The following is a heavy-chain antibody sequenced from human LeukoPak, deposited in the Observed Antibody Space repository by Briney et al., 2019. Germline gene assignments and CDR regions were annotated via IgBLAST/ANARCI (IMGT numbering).Heavy chain of an antibody. CDR3: ARAPGYYGSGSYPNWFDP. CDR1: GFTFSSYP. Sequence: QPGRPLRLSCAASGFTFSSYPMHGFRQAPGKGLEGVAVISYDGGNKYYADSVKGRFTIPGDNSKNTLYLQMNSLRAEDTAVYYCARAPGYYGSGSYPNWFDPWGQGTLVTVSS. J-gene: IGHJ5*02. CDR2: ISYDGGNK. V-gene: IGHV3-30-3*01. D-gene: IGHD3-10*01.